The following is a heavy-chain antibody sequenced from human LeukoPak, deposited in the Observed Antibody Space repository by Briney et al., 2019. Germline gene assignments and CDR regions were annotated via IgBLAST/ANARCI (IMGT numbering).Heavy chain of an antibody. CDR3: ARVTPFLEWLYY. D-gene: IGHD3-3*02. CDR1: GYTFSSYY. V-gene: IGHV1-46*04. J-gene: IGHJ4*02. Sequence: ASVKVSCKASGYTFSSYYMHWVRQAPGQGLEWMGIISPSGDYTRYAQKLQGRVSMTLDTSTSTVYMELNSLESEDTAMYYCARVTPFLEWLYYWGQGTLVTVSS. CDR2: ISPSGDYT.